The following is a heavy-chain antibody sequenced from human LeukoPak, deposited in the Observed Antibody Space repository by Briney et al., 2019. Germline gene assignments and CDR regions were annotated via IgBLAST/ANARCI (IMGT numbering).Heavy chain of an antibody. J-gene: IGHJ4*02. V-gene: IGHV1-18*01. D-gene: IGHD2-2*01. CDR1: GYTFTNYG. CDR2: INTYNGNT. CDR3: AREGGDFKYCSSTSCYYFDY. Sequence: ASVKVSCKASGYTFTNYGINWVRQAPGQGLEWMGWINTYNGNTNYAQKLQGRVTMTTDTSTSTAYMELRSLRSDDTAVYYCAREGGDFKYCSSTSCYYFDYWGQGTLVTVSS.